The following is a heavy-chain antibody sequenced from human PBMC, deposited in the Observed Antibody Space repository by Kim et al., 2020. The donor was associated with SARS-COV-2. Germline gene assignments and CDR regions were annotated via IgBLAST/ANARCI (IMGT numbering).Heavy chain of an antibody. CDR3: ALTTSYYYGSGSSSRFDY. J-gene: IGHJ4*02. V-gene: IGHV2-70*01. Sequence: SGPTLVKPTQTLTLTCTFSGFSLSTSGMCVSWIRQPPGKALEWLALIDWDDDKYYSTSLKTRLTISKDTSKNQVVLTMTNMDPVDTATYYCALTTSYYYGSGSSSRFDYWGQGTLVTVSS. CDR2: IDWDDDK. D-gene: IGHD3-10*01. CDR1: GFSLSTSGMC.